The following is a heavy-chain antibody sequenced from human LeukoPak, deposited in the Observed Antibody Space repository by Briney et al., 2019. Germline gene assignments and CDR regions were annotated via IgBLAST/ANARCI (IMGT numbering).Heavy chain of an antibody. CDR1: GGSISSNDYY. D-gene: IGHD3-3*01. V-gene: IGHV4-30-4*02. Sequence: SETLSLTCTVSGGSISSNDYYWSWIRQPPGKGLEWIGYMYYSGSTYYNPSLKSRVTISIDTSKNQFSLKLSSVTAADTAVYYCARDRNDFWSGPAVYMDVWGKGTTVTVSS. CDR3: ARDRNDFWSGPAVYMDV. J-gene: IGHJ6*03. CDR2: MYYSGST.